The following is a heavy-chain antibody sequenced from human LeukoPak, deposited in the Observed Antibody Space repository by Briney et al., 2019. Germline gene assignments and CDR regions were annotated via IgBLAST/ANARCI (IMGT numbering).Heavy chain of an antibody. J-gene: IGHJ4*02. CDR2: IKQDGSEK. V-gene: IGHV3-7*01. D-gene: IGHD3-22*01. CDR3: ARTRITMIVGLASRFDY. Sequence: GGSLRLSCAASGFTFSSYLMSWVRQAPGKGLEWVANIKQDGSEKYYVDSVKGRFTISRDNAKNSLYLQMNSLRAEDTAVYYCARTRITMIVGLASRFDYWGQGTLVTVSS. CDR1: GFTFSSYL.